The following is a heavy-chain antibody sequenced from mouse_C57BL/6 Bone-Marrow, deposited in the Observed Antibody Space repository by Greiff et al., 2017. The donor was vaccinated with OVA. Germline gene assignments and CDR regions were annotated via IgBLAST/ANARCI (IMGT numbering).Heavy chain of an antibody. Sequence: VQLQQPGAELVKPGASVKLSCKASGYTFTSYWMHWVKQRPGQGLEWIGMIPPNSGSTNYNEKFKSKATLTVDKSSSTAYMQLSSLTSEDSAVYFCARPTVAEFAYWGQGTLVTVSA. J-gene: IGHJ3*01. D-gene: IGHD1-1*01. CDR3: ARPTVAEFAY. V-gene: IGHV1-64*01. CDR1: GYTFTSYW. CDR2: IPPNSGST.